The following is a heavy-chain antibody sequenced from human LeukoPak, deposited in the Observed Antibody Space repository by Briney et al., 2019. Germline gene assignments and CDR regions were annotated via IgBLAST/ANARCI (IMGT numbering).Heavy chain of an antibody. CDR3: ARDIYYDSSGYYRH. Sequence: ASVRVSCKASGHTFTGYYMHWVRQAPGQGLEWMGWINPNSGGTNYAQKFQGRVTMTRDTSISTAYMELRSLRSDDTAVYYCARDIYYDSSGYYRHWGQGTLVTVSS. CDR2: INPNSGGT. J-gene: IGHJ4*02. CDR1: GHTFTGYY. V-gene: IGHV1-2*02. D-gene: IGHD3-22*01.